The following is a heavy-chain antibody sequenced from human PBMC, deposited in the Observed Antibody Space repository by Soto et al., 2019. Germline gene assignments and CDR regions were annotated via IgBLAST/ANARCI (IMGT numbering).Heavy chain of an antibody. D-gene: IGHD3-10*01. V-gene: IGHV1-2*04. CDR2: INPNSGGT. CDR3: ARDYYGSGPSYGMDV. J-gene: IGHJ6*02. Sequence: ASVKVSCKASGYTFTGYYMHWVRQAPGQGLEWVGWINPNSGGTNYAQKFQGWVTMTRDTSISTAYMELSRLRSDDTAVYYCARDYYGSGPSYGMDVWGQGTTVTVSS. CDR1: GYTFTGYY.